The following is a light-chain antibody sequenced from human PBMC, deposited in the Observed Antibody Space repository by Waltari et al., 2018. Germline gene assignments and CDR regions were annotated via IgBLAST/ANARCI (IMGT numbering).Light chain of an antibody. CDR2: EVS. CDR1: TSDVGGSNY. CDR3: SSYTSSSTYV. V-gene: IGLV2-14*01. J-gene: IGLJ1*01. Sequence: QSALTQPASVSGSPGQSITISCPGTTSDVGGSNYVSWYQPHPGKAPKLMIYEVSNRPSGVSNRFSGSKSGNTASLTISGLQAEDEADYYCSSYTSSSTYVFGTGTKVTVL.